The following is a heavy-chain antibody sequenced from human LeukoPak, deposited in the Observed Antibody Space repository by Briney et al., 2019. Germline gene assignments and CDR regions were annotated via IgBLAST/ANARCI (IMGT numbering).Heavy chain of an antibody. CDR3: ARPVTRGYNSAFDI. Sequence: GESLKISCKGSGYSFNSYWIGWVRQMPGKGLEWMGIIYLGDSDTRYNPSFQGQVTISADKSIGTAYLQWSSLKASDTAMYYCARPVTRGYNSAFDIWGQGTMVTVSS. D-gene: IGHD1-20*01. CDR2: IYLGDSDT. V-gene: IGHV5-51*01. CDR1: GYSFNSYW. J-gene: IGHJ3*02.